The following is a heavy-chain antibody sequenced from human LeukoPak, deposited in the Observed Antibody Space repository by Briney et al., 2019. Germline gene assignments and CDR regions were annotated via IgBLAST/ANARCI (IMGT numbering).Heavy chain of an antibody. CDR2: INHSGST. Sequence: SETLTHLPSIHIRSLPFFYSRTIPQPPAKGLEWIGEINHSGSTNYNPSLKSRVTISVDTSKNQFSLKLSSVTAPDTAVYYCASSSPPSHRASHNSFHPWGQGTLVTVSS. D-gene: IGHD1-20*01. J-gene: IGHJ5*02. V-gene: IGHV4-34*01. CDR1: IRSLPFFY. CDR3: ASSSPPSHRASHNSFHP.